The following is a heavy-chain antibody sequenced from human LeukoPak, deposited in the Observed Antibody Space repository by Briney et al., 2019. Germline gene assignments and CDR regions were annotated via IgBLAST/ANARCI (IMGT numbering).Heavy chain of an antibody. J-gene: IGHJ4*02. CDR3: ARDKNDYYDSSGYYYGPAGY. V-gene: IGHV1-46*01. D-gene: IGHD3-22*01. CDR2: INPSGGST. CDR1: GYTFTSYY. Sequence: ASVKVSCKASGYTFTSYYMHWVRQAPGQGLEWMGIINPSGGSTSYAQKFQGRVTMTRDTSTSTVYMELSSLRSEDTAVYYCARDKNDYYDSSGYYYGPAGYWGQGTLVTVPS.